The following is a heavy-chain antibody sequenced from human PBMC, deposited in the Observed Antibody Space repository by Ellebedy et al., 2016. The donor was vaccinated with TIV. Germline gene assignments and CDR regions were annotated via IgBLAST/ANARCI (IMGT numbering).Heavy chain of an antibody. V-gene: IGHV3-7*03. D-gene: IGHD3-16*01. CDR1: GFTFSNYW. CDR2: MKQDGREE. CDR3: AKDRRGGSSGSLDY. J-gene: IGHJ4*02. Sequence: GGSLRLSCSAYGFTFSNYWMTWVRQAPGKGLEWVANMKQDGREEYYMDSVKGRFTISRDNAKNSLYLQMNSLRAEDTAVYYCAKDRRGGSSGSLDYWGQGTLVTVSS.